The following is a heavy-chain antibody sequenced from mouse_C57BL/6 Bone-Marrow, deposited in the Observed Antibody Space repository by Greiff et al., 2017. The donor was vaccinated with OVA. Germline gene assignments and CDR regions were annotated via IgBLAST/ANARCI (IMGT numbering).Heavy chain of an antibody. Sequence: VQLQESGPGLVQPSQSLSITCTVSGFSLTSYGVHWVRQSPGKGLEWLGVIWSGGSTDYNAAFISRLSISKDNSKSQVFFKMNSLQADDTAIYYCARTTVVAFAYWGQGTLVTVSA. V-gene: IGHV2-2*01. CDR2: IWSGGST. J-gene: IGHJ3*01. D-gene: IGHD1-1*01. CDR3: ARTTVVAFAY. CDR1: GFSLTSYG.